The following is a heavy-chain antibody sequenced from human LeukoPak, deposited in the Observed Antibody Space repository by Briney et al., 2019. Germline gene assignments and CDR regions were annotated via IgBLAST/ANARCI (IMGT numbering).Heavy chain of an antibody. CDR3: AVFGGGPSADF. D-gene: IGHD3-16*01. CDR2: INSGSTYV. V-gene: IGHV3-21*01. Sequence: GGSLRLSCAASRFNFSSYTLNWVRQAPGKGLEWVSSINSGSTYVSNADSVKGRFTISRDNAKNSMYLQMNSLRVEDTAIYYCAVFGGGPSADFWGQGILVTVSS. CDR1: RFNFSSYT. J-gene: IGHJ4*02.